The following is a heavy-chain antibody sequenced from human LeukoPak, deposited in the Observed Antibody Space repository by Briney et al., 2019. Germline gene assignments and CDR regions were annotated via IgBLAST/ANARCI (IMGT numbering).Heavy chain of an antibody. CDR2: IYSDGTT. J-gene: IGHJ4*02. D-gene: IGHD2-15*01. CDR1: GLTVSSNY. Sequence: GGSLRLSCAASGLTVSSNYMSWVRQAPGKGLEWVSVIYSDGTTKYADSVKGRFTISRDNSKNTLYLQMNSLRVEDTAVYYCGRDYCSGGSCFEYWGQGTLVTVSS. V-gene: IGHV3-53*01. CDR3: GRDYCSGGSCFEY.